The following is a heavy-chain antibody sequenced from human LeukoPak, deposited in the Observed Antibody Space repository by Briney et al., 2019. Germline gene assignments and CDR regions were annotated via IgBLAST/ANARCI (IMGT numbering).Heavy chain of an antibody. CDR1: GYTFTRYY. D-gene: IGHD4-17*01. J-gene: IGHJ4*02. CDR3: ARAPTVTTGDY. Sequence: DSVKVSCKASGYTFTRYYMHRVRQAPGHGLEWMGWINPNSGGTNYAQKFQGRVTMTRDTSISTAYMELSRLRSDDTAVYYCARAPTVTTGDYWGQGTLVTVSS. CDR2: INPNSGGT. V-gene: IGHV1-2*02.